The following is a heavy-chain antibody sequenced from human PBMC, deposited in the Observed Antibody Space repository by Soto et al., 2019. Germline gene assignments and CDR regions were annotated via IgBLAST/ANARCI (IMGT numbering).Heavy chain of an antibody. V-gene: IGHV3-48*01. J-gene: IGHJ6*03. Sequence: GGSLRLSCAASGFTFSSYSMNWVRQAPGKGLEWVSYISSSSSTIYYADSVKGRFTISRDNAKNSLYLQMNSLRAEDTAVYYCAREGRFLEWGYYYYYMDVWGKGTTVTVSS. CDR3: AREGRFLEWGYYYYYMDV. CDR1: GFTFSSYS. D-gene: IGHD3-3*01. CDR2: ISSSSSTI.